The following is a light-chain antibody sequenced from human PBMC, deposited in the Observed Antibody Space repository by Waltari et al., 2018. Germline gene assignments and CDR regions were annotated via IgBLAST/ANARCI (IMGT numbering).Light chain of an antibody. CDR1: QSICSY. J-gene: IGKJ1*01. Sequence: DIQMTQSPSSLSASVGDRVTITCRASQSICSYLNWYQQKPGRAPEVLVSIASSLQSGVPTRCSGSGSGTDFTLPSSSLQPEDFATYYCQQSYSTPRTFGQGTKVEIK. CDR3: QQSYSTPRT. CDR2: IAS. V-gene: IGKV1-39*01.